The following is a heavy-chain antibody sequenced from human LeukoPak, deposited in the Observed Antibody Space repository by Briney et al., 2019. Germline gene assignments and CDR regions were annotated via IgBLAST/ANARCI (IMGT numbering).Heavy chain of an antibody. CDR2: IYYSGST. V-gene: IGHV4-39*07. D-gene: IGHD1-14*01. J-gene: IGHJ4*02. CDR3: ARFRRDVVAYYFDY. CDR1: GGSISSSSYY. Sequence: SETLSLTCTVSGGSISSSSYYWGWIRQPPGKGLEWIGSIYYSGSTYYNPSLKSRVTISVDTSKNQFSLKLSSVTAADTAVYYCARFRRDVVAYYFDYWGQGTLVTVSS.